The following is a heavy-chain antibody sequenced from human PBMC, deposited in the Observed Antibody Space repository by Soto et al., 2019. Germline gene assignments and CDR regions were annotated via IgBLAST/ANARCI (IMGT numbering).Heavy chain of an antibody. CDR3: ARANGYSYGYYYYGMDV. CDR2: IIPIFGTA. Sequence: GASVKVSCKASGGTFSSYAISWVRQAPGQGLEWMGGIIPIFGTANYAQKFQGRVTITADKSTSTAYMELSSLRSEDTAVYYCARANGYSYGYYYYGMDVWGQGTTVTVSS. CDR1: GGTFSSYA. J-gene: IGHJ6*02. D-gene: IGHD5-18*01. V-gene: IGHV1-69*06.